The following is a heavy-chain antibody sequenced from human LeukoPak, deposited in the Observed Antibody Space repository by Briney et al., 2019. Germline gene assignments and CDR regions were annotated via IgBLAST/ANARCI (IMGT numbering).Heavy chain of an antibody. Sequence: PSETLSLTCTVSGGSISSSSYYWGWIRQPPGKVLEWIGSIYYSGSTYYNPSLKSRVTISVDTSKNQFSLKLSSVTAADTAVYYCARDQGIAVVTNDAFDIWGQGTMVTVSS. CDR1: GGSISSSSYY. CDR2: IYYSGST. CDR3: ARDQGIAVVTNDAFDI. V-gene: IGHV4-39*02. D-gene: IGHD6-19*01. J-gene: IGHJ3*02.